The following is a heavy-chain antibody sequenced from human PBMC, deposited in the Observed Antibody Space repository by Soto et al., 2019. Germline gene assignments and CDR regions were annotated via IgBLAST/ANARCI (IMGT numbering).Heavy chain of an antibody. CDR1: GFTFSSYS. Sequence: GGSLRLSCAASGFTFSSYSMNWVRQAPGKGLERVSYISSSSSTIYKADSVKGRFTISRDNAKNSLYLQMNSLRAGDTAVYYCAKMDHYYYGSGSYHYMDVWAKGTTVTVSS. CDR3: AKMDHYYYGSGSYHYMDV. V-gene: IGHV3-48*01. J-gene: IGHJ6*03. D-gene: IGHD3-10*01. CDR2: ISSSSSTI.